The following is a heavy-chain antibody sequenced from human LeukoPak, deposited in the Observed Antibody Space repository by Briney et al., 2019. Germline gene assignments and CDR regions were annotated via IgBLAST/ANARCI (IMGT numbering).Heavy chain of an antibody. Sequence: GGSLRLSCAASGFTFSNYGMHWVRQAPGKGLEWVAYIWYDGSNKYYTDSVKGRFTISRDNSENTLYLQMNSLRAEDTAVYYCARNYDFWSGLYYMDVWGKGTTVTVSS. CDR3: ARNYDFWSGLYYMDV. J-gene: IGHJ6*03. CDR1: GFTFSNYG. V-gene: IGHV3-33*01. CDR2: IWYDGSNK. D-gene: IGHD3-3*01.